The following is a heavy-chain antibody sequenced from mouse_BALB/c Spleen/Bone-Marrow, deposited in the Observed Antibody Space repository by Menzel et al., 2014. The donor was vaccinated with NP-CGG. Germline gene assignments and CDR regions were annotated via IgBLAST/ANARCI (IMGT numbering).Heavy chain of an antibody. V-gene: IGHV1-81*01. Sequence: QVQLQQSGPELVKPGASVKMSCKASGYTFTDSVIGWVKQRTGQGLEWIGEIYPGSGSTYYNEKFKGKATLTADKSSNTVYMQLSSLTSEDSAVYCCARYDDPAWFAYWGQGTLVTVSA. CDR3: ARYDDPAWFAY. J-gene: IGHJ3*01. D-gene: IGHD2-14*01. CDR1: GYTFTDSV. CDR2: IYPGSGST.